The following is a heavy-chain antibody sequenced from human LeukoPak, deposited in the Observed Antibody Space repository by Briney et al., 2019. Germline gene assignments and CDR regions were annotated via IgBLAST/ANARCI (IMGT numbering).Heavy chain of an antibody. CDR3: ARCQSKYFYDRGGFDI. V-gene: IGHV4-59*01. J-gene: IGHJ3*02. CDR1: GGSISTYF. Sequence: SETLSLTCTVPGGSISTYFWTWIRQPPGKGLEWIGNIYYSGSTNYRPSLKSRATISVDTSRNQFSLRLSSVTAADTAVYYCARCQSKYFYDRGGFDIWGQGTMVTVSS. CDR2: IYYSGST. D-gene: IGHD3-22*01.